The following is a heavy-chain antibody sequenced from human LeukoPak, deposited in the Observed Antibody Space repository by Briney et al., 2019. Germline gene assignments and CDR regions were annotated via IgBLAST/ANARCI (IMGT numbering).Heavy chain of an antibody. CDR3: ARDPSFRGYSGYDYPNPNAFDI. CDR2: ISSISSYI. Sequence: GGSLRLSCAASGFTFSSYSMNWVRQAPGKGLEGVSSISSISSYIYYADSVKGRFTISRDNAKNSLYLQMNSLRAEDTAVYYCARDPSFRGYSGYDYPNPNAFDIWGQGTMVTVSS. J-gene: IGHJ3*02. D-gene: IGHD5-12*01. V-gene: IGHV3-21*01. CDR1: GFTFSSYS.